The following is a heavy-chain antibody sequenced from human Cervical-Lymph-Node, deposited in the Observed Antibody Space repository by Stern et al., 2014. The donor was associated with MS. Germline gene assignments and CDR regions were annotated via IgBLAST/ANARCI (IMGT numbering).Heavy chain of an antibody. Sequence: EVQLVQSGAELIRPGESLKISCKGSGYKFSIYWIAWVRQMPGKGLECMWIIYPGDSETRYSPSFQGQVTMSADKSTSTAYLQWSTLNASDAAMYFCARQTTAWASDVWGQGTLVTVSS. CDR1: GYKFSIYW. V-gene: IGHV5-51*01. CDR2: IYPGDSET. D-gene: IGHD1-14*01. CDR3: ARQTTAWASDV. J-gene: IGHJ4*02.